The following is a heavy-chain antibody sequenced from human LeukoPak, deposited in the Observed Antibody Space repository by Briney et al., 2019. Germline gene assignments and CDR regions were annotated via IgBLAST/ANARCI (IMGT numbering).Heavy chain of an antibody. J-gene: IGHJ4*02. V-gene: IGHV3-21*01. CDR3: ARDRGYGYYYFDY. D-gene: IGHD5-12*01. CDR1: GFTFSTYW. Sequence: GGSLRLSCAASGFTFSTYWMCWVRQAPGKGLEWVSSISSSSTYIYYADSVRGRFTISRDNAKKSLYLQMDSLRAEDTAVYFCARDRGYGYYYFDYWGQGTLVTVSS. CDR2: ISSSSTYI.